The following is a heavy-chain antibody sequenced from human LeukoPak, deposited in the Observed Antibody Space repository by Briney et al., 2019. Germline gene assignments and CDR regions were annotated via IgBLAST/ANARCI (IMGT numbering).Heavy chain of an antibody. J-gene: IGHJ6*03. D-gene: IGHD3-22*01. Sequence: ASVKVSCKASGRTFISYAINWVRQAPGQGLEWMGWISAYNGNTNYAQKLQGRVTMTTDTSTSTAYMELRSLRSDYTAVYYCARGTMIVAAPSLYYYCMDVWGKGTTVTVSS. CDR2: ISAYNGNT. CDR1: GRTFISYA. V-gene: IGHV1-18*01. CDR3: ARGTMIVAAPSLYYYCMDV.